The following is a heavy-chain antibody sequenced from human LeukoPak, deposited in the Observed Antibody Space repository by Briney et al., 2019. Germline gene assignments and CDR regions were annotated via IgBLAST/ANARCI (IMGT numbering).Heavy chain of an antibody. V-gene: IGHV3-7*01. Sequence: GGSPRLSCAASGFMFNTYWMTWVRQAPGKGLEFVANIKPDGGETYYGDSVKGRFTISRDNTKNLVFLQMNSLRGEDAAVYHCGGFGYEAAVDLWGQGTLVTVSS. CDR3: GGFGYEAAVDL. D-gene: IGHD2-15*01. CDR2: IKPDGGET. J-gene: IGHJ4*02. CDR1: GFMFNTYW.